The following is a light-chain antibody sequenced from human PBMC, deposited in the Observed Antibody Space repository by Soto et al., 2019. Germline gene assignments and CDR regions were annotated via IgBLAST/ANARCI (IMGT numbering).Light chain of an antibody. J-gene: IGLJ1*01. CDR3: SSYTSSSTYV. V-gene: IGLV2-14*01. Sequence: QSALTQPASVSGSPGQSITISCAGTSSDIGAYNFVSWYQQHPGKAPKLMIYEVSNRPSGVSNRFSGSKSGTTASLTISGLQADDEGDYYCSSYTSSSTYVFGTGTKVTVL. CDR1: SSDIGAYNF. CDR2: EVS.